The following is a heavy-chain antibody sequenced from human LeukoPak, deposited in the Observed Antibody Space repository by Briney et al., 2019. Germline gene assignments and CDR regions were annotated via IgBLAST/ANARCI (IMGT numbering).Heavy chain of an antibody. CDR3: ARDLRFGDRGDNWFDP. J-gene: IGHJ5*02. D-gene: IGHD3-10*01. V-gene: IGHV1-69*06. Sequence: SVKVSCKASGGTFSSYAISWVRQAPGQGLEWMGGIIPIFGTANYAQKFQGRVTITADKSMSTAYMELSSLRSEDTAVYYCARDLRFGDRGDNWFDPWGQGTLVTVSS. CDR2: IIPIFGTA. CDR1: GGTFSSYA.